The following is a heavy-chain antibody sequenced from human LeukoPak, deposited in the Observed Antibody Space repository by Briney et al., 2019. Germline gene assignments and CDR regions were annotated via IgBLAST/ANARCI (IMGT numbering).Heavy chain of an antibody. CDR2: ISGSGDTT. CDR3: AKDGVHYYDSSGYFDY. J-gene: IGHJ4*02. V-gene: IGHV3-23*01. CDR1: GFSFSNYA. Sequence: VGSLRVSCAASGFSFSNYAMTSGRQAPGKGLEWVSTISGSGDTTYYADSVKGRFTISRDNSKNTLFLQMNSLRAEDTAVYYCAKDGVHYYDSSGYFDYWGQGTLVTVSS. D-gene: IGHD3-22*01.